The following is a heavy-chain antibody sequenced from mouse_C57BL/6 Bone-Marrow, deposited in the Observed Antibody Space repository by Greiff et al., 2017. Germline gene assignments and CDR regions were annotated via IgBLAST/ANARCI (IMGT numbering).Heavy chain of an antibody. CDR1: GYTFTDYY. CDR2: INPYNGGT. Sequence: VQLQQSGPVLVKPGASVKMSCKASGYTFTDYYMNWVKQSHGKSLEWIGVINPYNGGTSYNQKFKGKATLTVDKSSSTAYMELHSLTSEASAVYYCYYCSSYGWFAYWGQGTLVTVSA. CDR3: YYCSSYGWFAY. D-gene: IGHD1-1*01. J-gene: IGHJ3*01. V-gene: IGHV1-19*01.